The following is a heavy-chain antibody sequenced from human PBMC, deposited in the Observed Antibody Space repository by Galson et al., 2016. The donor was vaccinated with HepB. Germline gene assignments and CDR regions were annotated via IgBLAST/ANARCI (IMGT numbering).Heavy chain of an antibody. Sequence: SVKVSCKASGDSLSNRYLHWVRQAPGHALEWVGWITPLNGDTHYAQKFKGRVTITRDTSMSTVYIELSSLTSEDRAMYYCARSPVGNDAFDIWGQGTMVTVSS. J-gene: IGHJ3*02. CDR3: ARSPVGNDAFDI. D-gene: IGHD1-26*01. CDR1: GDSLSNRY. V-gene: IGHV1-45*02. CDR2: ITPLNGDT.